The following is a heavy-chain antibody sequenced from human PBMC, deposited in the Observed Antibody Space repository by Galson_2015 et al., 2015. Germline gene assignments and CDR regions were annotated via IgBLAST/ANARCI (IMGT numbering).Heavy chain of an antibody. Sequence: SVKVSCKASGYTFTSYGISWVRQAPGQGLEWMGWISAYNGNTNYAQKLQGRVTMTTDTSTSTAYMELRSLRSDDTAVYYCARVHRPPGAYGRSLPSNYYYYGMDVWGQGTTVTVSS. V-gene: IGHV1-18*01. CDR1: GYTFTSYG. J-gene: IGHJ6*02. D-gene: IGHD4-17*01. CDR2: ISAYNGNT. CDR3: ARVHRPPGAYGRSLPSNYYYYGMDV.